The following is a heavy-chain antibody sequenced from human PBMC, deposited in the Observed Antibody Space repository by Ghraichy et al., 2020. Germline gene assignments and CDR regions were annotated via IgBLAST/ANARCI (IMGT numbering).Heavy chain of an antibody. CDR3: ARASSVVRFYYYAGLDV. J-gene: IGHJ6*02. D-gene: IGHD4-23*01. Sequence: GGSLRLSCVGSGFIFDDYTMNWVRQSPGKGLEWVAYISSSSRSIFYADSVKGRFTISRDNAQNSLYLQMKSLRDEDTAVYFCARASSVVRFYYYAGLDVWGQGTTVAVSS. V-gene: IGHV3-48*02. CDR1: GFIFDDYT. CDR2: ISSSSRSI.